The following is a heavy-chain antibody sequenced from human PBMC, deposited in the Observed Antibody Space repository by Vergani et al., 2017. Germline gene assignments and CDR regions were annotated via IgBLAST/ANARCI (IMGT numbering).Heavy chain of an antibody. Sequence: QVQLVESGGGVVQPGRSLRLSCAASGFPFSSYAMHWVRQAPGKGLEWVAVISYDGSNKYYADSVKGRFTISRDNSKNTLYLQMNSLRAEDTAVYYCARAHHRGNLRDSLDYWGQGTLVTVSS. CDR1: GFPFSSYA. D-gene: IGHD3-22*01. CDR2: ISYDGSNK. V-gene: IGHV3-30*01. CDR3: ARAHHRGNLRDSLDY. J-gene: IGHJ4*02.